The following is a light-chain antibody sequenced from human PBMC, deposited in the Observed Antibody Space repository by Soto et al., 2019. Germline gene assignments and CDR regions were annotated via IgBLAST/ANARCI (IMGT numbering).Light chain of an antibody. CDR3: SSYTSASTLLYL. J-gene: IGLJ1*01. Sequence: QSVLTQPASVSGSPGQSITISCTGTSSDVGSHSNLVSWYQQHPGLAPKLLIYGVPNRPSGVSPRFSGSKSGNTASLTISGLQAEDEADYHCSSYTSASTLLYLFGTGTQLTVL. V-gene: IGLV2-14*02. CDR2: GVP. CDR1: SSDVGSHSNL.